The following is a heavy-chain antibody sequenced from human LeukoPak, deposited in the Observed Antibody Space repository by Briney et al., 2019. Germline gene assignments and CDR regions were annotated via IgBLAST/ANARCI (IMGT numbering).Heavy chain of an antibody. CDR3: ARGYPNYYGSGSCLDY. V-gene: IGHV4-34*01. CDR1: GGSFSGYY. Sequence: SETLSLTCAVYGGSFSGYYWSWIRQPPGKGLEWIGEINHSGSTNYNPSLKSRVTISVDTSKNQFSLKLSSVTAADTAVYYCARGYPNYYGSGSCLDYWGQGTLVTVSS. J-gene: IGHJ4*02. D-gene: IGHD3-10*01. CDR2: INHSGST.